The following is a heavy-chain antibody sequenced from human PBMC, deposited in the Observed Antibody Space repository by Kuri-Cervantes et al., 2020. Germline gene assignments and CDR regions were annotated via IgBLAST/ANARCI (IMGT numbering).Heavy chain of an antibody. CDR1: GGSISSSSYY. J-gene: IGHJ4*02. CDR3: ARDDGSGIYYFDY. Sequence: SETLSLTCTVSGGSISSSSYYWGWIRQPPGKGLEWIGYIYYSGSTYYNPSLKSRVTISVDTSKNQFSLKLSSVTAADTAVYYCARDDGSGIYYFDYWGQGTLVTVSS. CDR2: IYYSGST. D-gene: IGHD3-22*01. V-gene: IGHV4-30-4*08.